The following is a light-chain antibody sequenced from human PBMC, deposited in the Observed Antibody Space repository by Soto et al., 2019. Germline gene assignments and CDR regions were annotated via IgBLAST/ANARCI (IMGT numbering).Light chain of an antibody. V-gene: IGLV1-44*01. CDR3: TAWDDNLNGL. CDR2: GNN. J-gene: IGLJ2*01. Sequence: QSVLTQPPSASGTPGQRVTISCSGSSSNIGSNTVNWYQQLPGTAPKLLIYGNNQRPSGVPDRFSGSKSGTSASLAISGLQSEDEADYYCTAWDDNLNGLFGGGTKLTVL. CDR1: SSNIGSNT.